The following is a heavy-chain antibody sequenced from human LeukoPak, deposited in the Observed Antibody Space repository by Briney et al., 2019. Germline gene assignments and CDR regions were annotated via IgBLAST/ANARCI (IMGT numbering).Heavy chain of an antibody. CDR3: ARLGHTTYYYDSSGGWFDP. Sequence: KPSETLSLTCTVSGGSISSSSYYWGWIRQPPGKGLEWIGSIYYSGSTYYNPSLKSRVTIPVDTSKNQFSLKLSSVTAADTAVYYCARLGHTTYYYDSSGGWFDPWGQGTLVTVSS. J-gene: IGHJ5*02. D-gene: IGHD3-22*01. V-gene: IGHV4-39*01. CDR2: IYYSGST. CDR1: GGSISSSSYY.